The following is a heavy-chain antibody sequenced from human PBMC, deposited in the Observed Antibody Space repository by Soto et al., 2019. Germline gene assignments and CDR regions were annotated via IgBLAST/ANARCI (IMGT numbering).Heavy chain of an antibody. D-gene: IGHD2-2*01. CDR3: ARDGSRYCSSTSCYSGHYYYGMDV. V-gene: IGHV4-59*01. CDR2: IYYSGST. J-gene: IGHJ6*02. Sequence: SETLSLTCTVSGDSISSYYWSRIRQPPGKGLEWIGYIYYSGSTNYNPSLKSRVTISVDTSKNQVSLKLSSVTAADTAVYYCARDGSRYCSSTSCYSGHYYYGMDVWGQGTTVTVSS. CDR1: GDSISSYY.